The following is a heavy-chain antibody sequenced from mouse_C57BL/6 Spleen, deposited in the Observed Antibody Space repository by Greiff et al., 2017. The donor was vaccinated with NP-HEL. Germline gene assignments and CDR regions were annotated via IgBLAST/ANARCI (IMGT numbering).Heavy chain of an antibody. Sequence: QVQLQQSGAELARPGASVKLSCKASGYTFTSSGISWVKQRTGQGLEWIGEIYPRSGNTYYNETFKGKATLTAAKSSSTAYMELRSLTSEDSAVYFCARCDSSGYVGYAMDYWGQGTSVTVSS. CDR3: ARCDSSGYVGYAMDY. CDR2: IYPRSGNT. D-gene: IGHD3-2*02. CDR1: GYTFTSSG. J-gene: IGHJ4*01. V-gene: IGHV1-81*01.